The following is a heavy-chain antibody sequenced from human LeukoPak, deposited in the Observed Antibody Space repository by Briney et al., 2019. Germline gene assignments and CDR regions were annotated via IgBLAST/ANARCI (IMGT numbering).Heavy chain of an antibody. CDR2: IYYSGST. D-gene: IGHD4-23*01. CDR1: GGSISSHY. J-gene: IGHJ6*03. V-gene: IGHV4-59*11. Sequence: PSETLSLTCTVSGGSISSHYWSWIRQPPGKGLEWIGYIYYSGSTNYNPSLKSRVTISVDTSKNQFSLKLSSVTAAGTAVYYCASDAFSTVEPGDYYYYYMDVWGKGTTVTVSS. CDR3: ASDAFSTVEPGDYYYYYMDV.